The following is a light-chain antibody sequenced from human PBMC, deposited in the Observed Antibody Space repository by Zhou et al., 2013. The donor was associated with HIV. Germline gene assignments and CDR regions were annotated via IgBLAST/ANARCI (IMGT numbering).Light chain of an antibody. CDR3: QQSYSTPYS. Sequence: DIQMTQSPSTLSASVGDRVTITCRASQTVDTYLNWYHQKPGKPPRLLIYGASSLHSGVPSRFSGSGSGTTFTLIISSLQPEDFATYYCQQSYSTPYSFGQGTKLEIK. V-gene: IGKV1-39*01. CDR1: QTVDTY. J-gene: IGKJ2*03. CDR2: GAS.